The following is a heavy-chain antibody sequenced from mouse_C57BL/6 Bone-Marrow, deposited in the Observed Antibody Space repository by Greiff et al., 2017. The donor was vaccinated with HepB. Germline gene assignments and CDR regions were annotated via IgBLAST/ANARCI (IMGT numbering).Heavy chain of an antibody. Sequence: QVQLQQSRAELVKPGASVKMSCKASGYTFTTYPIEWMKQNHGKSLEWIGNFHPYNDDTKYNEKFKGKATLTVEKSSSTVYLELSRLTSDDSAVYYCARRRLELRDWYFDVWGTGTTVTVSS. J-gene: IGHJ1*03. D-gene: IGHD1-1*01. CDR3: ARRRLELRDWYFDV. V-gene: IGHV1-47*01. CDR2: FHPYNDDT. CDR1: GYTFTTYP.